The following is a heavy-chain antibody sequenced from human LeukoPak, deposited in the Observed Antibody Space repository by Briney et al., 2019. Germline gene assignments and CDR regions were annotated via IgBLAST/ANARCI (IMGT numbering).Heavy chain of an antibody. CDR3: ARVSIVGAKDWFDP. D-gene: IGHD1-26*01. CDR2: INHSGST. Sequence: SETLSLTCAVYGGSFSGYYWSWIRQPPGKGLEWIGEINHSGSTNYNPSLKSRVTISVDTSKNQFSLKLSSVTAADTAVYYCARVSIVGAKDWFDPWGQGTLVTVSS. CDR1: GGSFSGYY. J-gene: IGHJ5*02. V-gene: IGHV4-34*01.